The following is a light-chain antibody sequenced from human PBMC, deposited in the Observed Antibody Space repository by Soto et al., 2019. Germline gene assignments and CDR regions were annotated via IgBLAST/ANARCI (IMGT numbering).Light chain of an antibody. CDR2: DVT. V-gene: IGLV2-11*01. CDR1: NSDVGGYNY. CDR3: CSYAGTYVV. Sequence: QSALTQPRSVSGSPGQSITISCTGTNSDVGGYNYVSWYQQHPAKAPKLMIYDVTERPSGVPDRFSGSRSGNTASLTISGLQAEDEADYYCCSYAGTYVVFGTGTKLTVL. J-gene: IGLJ3*02.